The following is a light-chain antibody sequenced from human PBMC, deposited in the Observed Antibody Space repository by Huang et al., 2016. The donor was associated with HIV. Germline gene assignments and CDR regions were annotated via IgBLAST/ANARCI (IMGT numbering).Light chain of an antibody. CDR2: SAS. V-gene: IGKV1-39*01. CDR3: QQIYNTPPWT. Sequence: IQMTQSPSSLSASVGDRVTITCRASQSIGTYLNWYQLKVGKAPNLLIYSASYLQDGVSARFSGSGSGTDFTLTINSLQPEDIATYYCQQIYNTPPWTFDQGTKVEI. J-gene: IGKJ1*01. CDR1: QSIGTY.